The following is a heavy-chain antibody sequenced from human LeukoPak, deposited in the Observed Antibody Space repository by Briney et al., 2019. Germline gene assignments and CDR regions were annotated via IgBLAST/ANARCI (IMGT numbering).Heavy chain of an antibody. Sequence: SGGSLRLSCAASGFTFSNYAMYWVRQAPAKGLEWVAFTRYDGSNKYYADSVKGRFTISRDNSKNTLYLQMNSLRVEDTAVYYCAKGADYILAGYGLDYWGQGTLVTVSS. J-gene: IGHJ4*02. CDR3: AKGADYILAGYGLDY. D-gene: IGHD3-9*01. CDR2: TRYDGSNK. CDR1: GFTFSNYA. V-gene: IGHV3-30*02.